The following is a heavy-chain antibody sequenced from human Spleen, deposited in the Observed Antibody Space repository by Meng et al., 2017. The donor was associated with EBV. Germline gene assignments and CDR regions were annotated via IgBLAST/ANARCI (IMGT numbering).Heavy chain of an antibody. V-gene: IGHV4-61*01. CDR3: ARGALFGYFDY. D-gene: IGHD3-3*01. J-gene: IGHJ4*02. CDR2: IYYSGST. Sequence: QAQLRAAGPGLVDPAENLSSTCTASGASVSSDPYYWPWTWQPPGKGLEWVDYIYYSGSTNYNPSLRNRVTISMDASKDQFSLNLISVTAADTAVYYCARGALFGYFDYWGQGALVTVSS. CDR1: GASVSSDPYY.